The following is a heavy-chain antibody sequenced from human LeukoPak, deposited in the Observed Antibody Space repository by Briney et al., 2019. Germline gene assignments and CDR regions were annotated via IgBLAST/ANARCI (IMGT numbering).Heavy chain of an antibody. Sequence: SVEVSCKASGGTFSSYAISWVRQAPGQGLEWMGRIIPILGIANYAQKFQGRVTITADKSTSTAYMELSSLRSEDTAVYYCARGRTGSGSYYDHDAFDIWGQGTMVTVSS. J-gene: IGHJ3*02. CDR3: ARGRTGSGSYYDHDAFDI. D-gene: IGHD3-10*01. CDR2: IIPILGIA. V-gene: IGHV1-69*04. CDR1: GGTFSSYA.